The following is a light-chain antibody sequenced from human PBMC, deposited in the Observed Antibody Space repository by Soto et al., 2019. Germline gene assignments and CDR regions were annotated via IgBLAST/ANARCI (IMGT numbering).Light chain of an antibody. CDR2: DTS. CDR3: QQRKNWPPIN. J-gene: IGKJ5*01. CDR1: QGIGDT. V-gene: IGKV3-15*01. Sequence: EVVMTHSPATLSVSPWEGVTLSCRANQGIGDTLAWYQHKPGQTPRLLIYDTSTRATGVPARFSGSGSGTVFTLTIGSLEPEDSAVYYCQQRKNWPPINFGQGTRLEIK.